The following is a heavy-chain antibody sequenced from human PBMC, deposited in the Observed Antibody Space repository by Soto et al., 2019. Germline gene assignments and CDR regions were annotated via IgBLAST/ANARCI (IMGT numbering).Heavy chain of an antibody. CDR1: SGSISGYY. J-gene: IGHJ4*02. D-gene: IGHD4-17*01. V-gene: IGHV4-59*08. Sequence: QVHLQESGPGLVKPSETLSLTCTVSSGSISGYYWSWIRQPPGKGLECIGYISYIGNTHYNPPLMSRVTISIDTSKNQFSLKVTSVTAADTAVYYCARFDFGDYSGLDYWGQGTLVTFSS. CDR3: ARFDFGDYSGLDY. CDR2: ISYIGNT.